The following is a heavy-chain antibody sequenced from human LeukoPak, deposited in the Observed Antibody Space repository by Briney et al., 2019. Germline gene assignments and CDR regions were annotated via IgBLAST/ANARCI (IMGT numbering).Heavy chain of an antibody. CDR3: AKGAPSGYSYGYSGFDY. CDR1: GFTFSSYS. D-gene: IGHD5-18*01. CDR2: ISASGGST. J-gene: IGHJ4*02. V-gene: IGHV3-23*01. Sequence: GGSLRLSCAASGFTFSSYSMSWVRQAPGKGLEWVAAISASGGSTYYADSVRGRFTISRDNSKNTLYLQMNSLRAEDTAVDYCAKGAPSGYSYGYSGFDYWGQGTLVTVSS.